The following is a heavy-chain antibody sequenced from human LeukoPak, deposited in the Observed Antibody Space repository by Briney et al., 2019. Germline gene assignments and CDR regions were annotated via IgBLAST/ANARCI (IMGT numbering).Heavy chain of an antibody. J-gene: IGHJ4*02. D-gene: IGHD3-10*01. Sequence: PGGSLRLASAAYGFTFSVSAMHWVRQASGKGLEWVGRIRSKANSYATAYAASVKGRFTISRDDSKNTAYLQMNSLKTDDTAVYYCTRHNRYSGVFDYWGQGTLVTVSS. CDR3: TRHNRYSGVFDY. CDR2: IRSKANSYAT. V-gene: IGHV3-73*01. CDR1: GFTFSVSA.